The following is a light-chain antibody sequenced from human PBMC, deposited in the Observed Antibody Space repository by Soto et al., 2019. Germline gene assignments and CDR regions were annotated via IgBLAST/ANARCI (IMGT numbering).Light chain of an antibody. CDR1: SSDVGAYKY. V-gene: IGLV2-8*01. CDR3: TSYVGSNIWV. J-gene: IGLJ3*02. CDR2: EVS. Sequence: QSALTQPPSASGSPGQSVTISCTGTSSDVGAYKYVSWCQQYPGKAPKLMIYEVSKRPSGVPDRFSGSKSGNTASLTVSGLQAEYEADHYCTSYVGSNIWVFGGGTKLTVL.